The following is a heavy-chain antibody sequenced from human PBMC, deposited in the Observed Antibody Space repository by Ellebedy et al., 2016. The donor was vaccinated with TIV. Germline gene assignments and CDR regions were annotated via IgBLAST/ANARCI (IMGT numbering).Heavy chain of an antibody. CDR2: INPNSGGT. CDR3: ARDGMSTIDNAFDI. J-gene: IGHJ3*02. CDR1: GYTFTGYY. V-gene: IGHV1-2*04. Sequence: AASVKVSCKASGYTFTGYYIHWVRQAPGHGLEWMGWINPNSGGTKYAQKFQGWVTMTRDTSINTAYMELNRLRSDDTAVYYCARDGMSTIDNAFDIWGQGTMVTVSS. D-gene: IGHD5-24*01.